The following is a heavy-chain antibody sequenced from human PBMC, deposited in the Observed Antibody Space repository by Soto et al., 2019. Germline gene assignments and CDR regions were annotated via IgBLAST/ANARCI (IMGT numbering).Heavy chain of an antibody. CDR2: ISSGSSDT. CDR3: ARVAY. Sequence: GSLRLSFEASGSTFSRVIMNWVRQVPGKGLEWVASISSGSSDTWYADSVKGRFIISRDNAQNSLFLQMNTLRPEDTAMYYCARVAYSGPGTHVTLSS. CDR1: GSTFSRVI. V-gene: IGHV3-21*01. J-gene: IGHJ4*02.